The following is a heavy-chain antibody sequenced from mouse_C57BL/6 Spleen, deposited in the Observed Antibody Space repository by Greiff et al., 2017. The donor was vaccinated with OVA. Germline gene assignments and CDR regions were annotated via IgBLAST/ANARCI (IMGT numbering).Heavy chain of an antibody. D-gene: IGHD1-1*01. CDR2: INPNNGGT. CDR3: ARRDYSGYFDV. V-gene: IGHV1-18*01. Sequence: EVQLQQSGPELVKPGASVKIPCKASGYTFTDYNMDWVKQSHGKSLEWIGDINPNNGGTIYNQKFKGKATLTVDKSSSTAYMELRSLTSEDTAVYYCARRDYSGYFDVCGTGTTVTVSS. J-gene: IGHJ1*03. CDR1: GYTFTDYN.